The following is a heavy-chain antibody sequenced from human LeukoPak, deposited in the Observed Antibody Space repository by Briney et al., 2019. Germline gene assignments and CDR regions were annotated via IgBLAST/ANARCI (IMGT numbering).Heavy chain of an antibody. D-gene: IGHD3-10*01. V-gene: IGHV1-8*01. CDR1: GYTFTTSD. CDR2: MNPNSGNT. CDR3: ARSFYGSGSYHDY. J-gene: IGHJ4*02. Sequence: ASVKVSCKASGYTFTTSDINWVRQATGQGLEWMGWMNPNSGNTGYAQKFQGRVTMTRNTSISTAYMELSSLRSEDTAVYYCARSFYGSGSYHDYWGQGTLVTVSS.